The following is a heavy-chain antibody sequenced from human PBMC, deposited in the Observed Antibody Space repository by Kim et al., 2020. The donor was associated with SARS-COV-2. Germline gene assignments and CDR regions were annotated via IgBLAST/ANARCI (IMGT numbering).Heavy chain of an antibody. J-gene: IGHJ4*02. V-gene: IGHV3-30*04. CDR3: ARDRSGWPFDY. CDR2: ISYDGSNK. CDR1: GFTFSSYA. D-gene: IGHD6-19*01. Sequence: GGSLRLSCAASGFTFSSYAMHWVRQAPGKGLEWVAVISYDGSNKYYADSVKGRFTISRDNSKNTLYLQMNSLRAEDTAVYYCARDRSGWPFDYWGQGTLVTVSS.